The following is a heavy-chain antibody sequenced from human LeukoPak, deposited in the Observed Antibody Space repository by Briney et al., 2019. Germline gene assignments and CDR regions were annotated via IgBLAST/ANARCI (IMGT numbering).Heavy chain of an antibody. D-gene: IGHD3-10*01. V-gene: IGHV3-66*01. CDR3: ASSYGSGSFDY. CDR1: GFTFSSYA. CDR2: IYSGGST. J-gene: IGHJ4*02. Sequence: PGGSLRLSCAASGFTFSSYAMHWVRQAPGKGLEWVSVIYSGGSTYYADSVKGRFTISRDNSKNTLYLQMNSLRAEDTAVYYCASSYGSGSFDYWGQGTLVTVSS.